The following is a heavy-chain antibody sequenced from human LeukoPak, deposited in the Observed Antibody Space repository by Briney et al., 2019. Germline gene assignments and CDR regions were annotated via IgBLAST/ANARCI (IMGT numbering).Heavy chain of an antibody. D-gene: IGHD4-17*01. J-gene: IGHJ4*02. Sequence: GGSLRLSRAASGFTFSSYWMSWVRQAPGKGLEWVANIKRDGSEKYYVDSVKGRFTISRDNAKNSLYLQMNSLRAEDTAVYYCARETYGDYPDYWGQGTLVTVSS. CDR2: IKRDGSEK. CDR1: GFTFSSYW. V-gene: IGHV3-7*01. CDR3: ARETYGDYPDY.